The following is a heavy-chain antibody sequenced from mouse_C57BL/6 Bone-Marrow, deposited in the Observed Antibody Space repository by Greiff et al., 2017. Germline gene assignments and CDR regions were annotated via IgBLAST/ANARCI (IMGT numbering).Heavy chain of an antibody. CDR3: ARDPTVEKAY. CDR2: ISSGGGYT. J-gene: IGHJ3*01. V-gene: IGHV5-6*01. Sequence: EVKLMESGGDLVKPGGSLKLSCAASGFTFSSYGMSWVRQTPDQRLEWVATISSGGGYTYYPDSVKGRFTITRDNAKNTLYLQMSSLKSEDTAMYYCARDPTVEKAYGGQGTLVTVSA. D-gene: IGHD1-1*01. CDR1: GFTFSSYG.